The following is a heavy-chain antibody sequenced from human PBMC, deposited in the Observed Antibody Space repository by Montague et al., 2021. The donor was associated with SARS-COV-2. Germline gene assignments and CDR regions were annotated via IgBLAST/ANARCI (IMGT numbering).Heavy chain of an antibody. D-gene: IGHD2-15*01. CDR1: GDSISSSAYY. CDR2: IYYTGSS. Sequence: TLSLTCTVSGDSISSSAYYWSWIRQHPGKGLEWIGYIYYTGSSYYNPTLRSRLTISVDTSKNQFSLKLNSVTAAETAVYYCVRGGRAYCSGGSCYFVFDYWGQGTLVTVSS. CDR3: VRGGRAYCSGGSCYFVFDY. V-gene: IGHV4-31*03. J-gene: IGHJ4*02.